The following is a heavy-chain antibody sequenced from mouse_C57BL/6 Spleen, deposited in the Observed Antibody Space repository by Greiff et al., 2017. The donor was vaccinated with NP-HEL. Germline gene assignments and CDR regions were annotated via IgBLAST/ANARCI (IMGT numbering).Heavy chain of an antibody. CDR1: GFTFSSYA. J-gene: IGHJ2*01. CDR3: ARDQGYGSRYYFDY. CDR2: ISDGGSYT. V-gene: IGHV5-4*01. D-gene: IGHD1-1*01. Sequence: EVQRVESGGGLVKPGGSLKLSCAASGFTFSSYAMSWVRQTPEKRLEWVATISDGGSYTYYPDNVKGRFTISRDNAKNNLYLQMSHLKSEDTAMYYCARDQGYGSRYYFDYWGQGTTLTVSS.